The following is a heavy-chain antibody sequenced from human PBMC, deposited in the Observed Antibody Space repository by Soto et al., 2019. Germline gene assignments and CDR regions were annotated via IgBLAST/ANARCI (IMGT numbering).Heavy chain of an antibody. CDR1: GSTLPEVS. J-gene: IGHJ4*02. Sequence: ASVRGAWPGAGSTLPEVSGHWVRQAPGKGLEWMGGFDPEDGETIYAQKFQGRVTMTEDTSTDTAYMELSSLRSEDTDVYYCATLGDYFDYWGQGTLVTSPQ. D-gene: IGHD3-16*01. CDR2: FDPEDGET. V-gene: IGHV1-24*01. CDR3: ATLGDYFDY.